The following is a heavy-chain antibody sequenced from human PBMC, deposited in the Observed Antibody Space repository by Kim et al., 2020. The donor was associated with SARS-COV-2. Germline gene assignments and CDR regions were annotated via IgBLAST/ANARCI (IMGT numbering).Heavy chain of an antibody. Sequence: GGSLRLSCAASGFTFRSYAMHWVRQAPGKGLEWVAVISYDGSNKYYADSVKGRFTISRDNSKNTLYLQMNSLRAEDTAVYYCARNVLLWFGELLPDYWGQGTLVTVSS. CDR1: GFTFRSYA. J-gene: IGHJ4*02. CDR3: ARNVLLWFGELLPDY. V-gene: IGHV3-30*04. D-gene: IGHD3-10*01. CDR2: ISYDGSNK.